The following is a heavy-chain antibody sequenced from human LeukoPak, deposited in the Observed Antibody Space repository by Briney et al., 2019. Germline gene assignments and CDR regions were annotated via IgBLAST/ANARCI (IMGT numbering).Heavy chain of an antibody. CDR3: ARGYCSSTSCVWFDP. D-gene: IGHD2-2*01. Sequence: GGSLRLSCAVSGFTFSSYAMSWVRQAPGKGLEWVSGISGSGGTTYYADSVKGRFTISRDNSKNTLYLQMNSLRAEDTAVYYCARGYCSSTSCVWFDPWGQGTLVTVSS. V-gene: IGHV3-23*01. CDR2: ISGSGGTT. J-gene: IGHJ5*02. CDR1: GFTFSSYA.